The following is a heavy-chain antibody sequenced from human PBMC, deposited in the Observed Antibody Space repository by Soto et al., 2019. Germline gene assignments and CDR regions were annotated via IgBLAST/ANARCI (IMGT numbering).Heavy chain of an antibody. Sequence: QVQLQESGPGLVKPSETLSLTCTVTGGSINGYYWTWIRQPPGKGLEWIGYIYYSGSTTYNPSLKSRVTTSVDTAKSQFSLNLRSVTAADTAVYYCARDGYLDYWGQGILVTVSS. CDR3: ARDGYLDY. V-gene: IGHV4-59*12. J-gene: IGHJ4*02. CDR1: GGSINGYY. CDR2: IYYSGST.